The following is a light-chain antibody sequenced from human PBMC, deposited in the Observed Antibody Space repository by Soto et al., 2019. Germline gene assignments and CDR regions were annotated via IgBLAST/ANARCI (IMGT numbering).Light chain of an antibody. CDR3: QQYGSSPT. V-gene: IGKV3-20*01. Sequence: EIVLTQSPGTLSLSPGERATLYCRASQSVSSSYLAWYQQKPGQAPRLLIYGASSRATGIPDRFSGSGSGTDLTLTISRLEPEDFAVYYCQQYGSSPTFGTGTKVDIK. CDR2: GAS. J-gene: IGKJ3*01. CDR1: QSVSSSY.